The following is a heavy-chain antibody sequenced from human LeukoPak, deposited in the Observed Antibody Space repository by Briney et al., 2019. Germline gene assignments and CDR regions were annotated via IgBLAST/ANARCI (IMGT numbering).Heavy chain of an antibody. D-gene: IGHD3-10*01. CDR2: IRGSGGST. V-gene: IGHV3-23*01. CDR3: AKPGYFTGSGSYYFDC. CDR1: GFTFSSYA. J-gene: IGHJ4*02. Sequence: GGSLRLSCAASGFTFSSYAMNWVRQAPGKGLEWVSAIRGSGGSTFYAYSVKGRFTISRDNAKNTLYLQLDGLRAEDTAVYYCAKPGYFTGSGSYYFDCWGQGTLVTVSS.